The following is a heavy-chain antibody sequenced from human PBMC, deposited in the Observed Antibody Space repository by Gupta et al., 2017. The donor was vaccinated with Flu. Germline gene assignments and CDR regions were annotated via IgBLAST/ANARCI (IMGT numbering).Heavy chain of an antibody. Sequence: EVQLLESGGDLVQPGGSLRLSCAASGFPFSSYAMSWVRQAPGKGLEWVSDISGSDGSTYYADSVKGRFTISRDNSKNTLYLQMNSLRAEDTAVYYCAKASAGGWYYFDSWGQGTLVTVSS. V-gene: IGHV3-23*01. CDR2: ISGSDGST. CDR1: GFPFSSYA. J-gene: IGHJ4*02. CDR3: AKASAGGWYYFDS. D-gene: IGHD6-19*01.